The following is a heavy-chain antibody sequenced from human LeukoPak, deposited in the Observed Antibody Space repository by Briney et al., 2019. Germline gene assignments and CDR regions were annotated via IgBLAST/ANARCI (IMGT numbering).Heavy chain of an antibody. CDR1: GFTFSTYW. CDR3: ARENYDYSGDSFAFDI. CDR2: IRSDGSTT. Sequence: GGSLRLSCAASGFTFSTYWMHWVRHAPGKGLVWVSRIRSDGSTTDYADSVKGRFIISRDKAKNTLYLQMNSLRAEDTAVYYCARENYDYSGDSFAFDIWGRGTVVTVPS. V-gene: IGHV3-74*01. J-gene: IGHJ3*02. D-gene: IGHD4-23*01.